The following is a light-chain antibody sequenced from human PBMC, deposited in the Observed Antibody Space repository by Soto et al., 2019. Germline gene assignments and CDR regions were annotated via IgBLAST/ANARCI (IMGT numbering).Light chain of an antibody. J-gene: IGKJ4*01. CDR1: QSTDTNS. V-gene: IGKV3-20*01. Sequence: EIVLTQSPGTLSLPPGERATLSCRAIQSTDTNSLAWYQQKPGQAPRLLIYGASSRAPGTPDRFSGSGSGTGFTLSISRLEPEDFAVYYCQQYSSSPLLTFGGGTKVDIK. CDR2: GAS. CDR3: QQYSSSPLLT.